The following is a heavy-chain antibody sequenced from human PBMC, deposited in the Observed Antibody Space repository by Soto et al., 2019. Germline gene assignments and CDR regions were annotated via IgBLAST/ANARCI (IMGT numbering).Heavy chain of an antibody. CDR1: GGSISNYY. J-gene: IGHJ4*02. Sequence: SETLSLTCTVSGGSISNYYCNWIRQPAGKGLEWIGRIDTSGSTNYNPSLKSRVTMSVDTSKQEFSLKLGSVTAADTALYYCARGGQDFWSGPFDYWGRGALVTVSS. CDR2: IDTSGST. V-gene: IGHV4-4*07. D-gene: IGHD3-3*01. CDR3: ARGGQDFWSGPFDY.